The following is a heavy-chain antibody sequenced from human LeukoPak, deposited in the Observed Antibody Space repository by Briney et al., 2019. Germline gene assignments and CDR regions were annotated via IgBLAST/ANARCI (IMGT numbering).Heavy chain of an antibody. V-gene: IGHV4-39*01. CDR1: GGSISSSSYY. CDR3: ARSGRYCSGGSCYHKLFDY. J-gene: IGHJ4*02. D-gene: IGHD2-15*01. Sequence: SETLSLTCTVSGGSISSSSYYWGWIRQPPGKGLEWIGSIYYSGNTYYNPSLNSRVTISVDTSKNQFSLKLSSVTAADTAVYYCARSGRYCSGGSCYHKLFDYWGQGTLVTVSS. CDR2: IYYSGNT.